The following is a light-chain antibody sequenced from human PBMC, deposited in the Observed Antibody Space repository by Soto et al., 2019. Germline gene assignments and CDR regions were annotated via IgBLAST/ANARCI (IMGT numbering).Light chain of an antibody. J-gene: IGLJ3*02. CDR2: STN. Sequence: QTVVTQEPSFSVSPGRTVTLTCGLSSGSVSTSYYPSWYQQTPGQAPRTLIYSTNTRSSGVPDRFSGSILGNKAALTITGAQADDECDYYCMLYMGNGIWVFGGGTKLTVL. V-gene: IGLV8-61*01. CDR1: SGSVSTSYY. CDR3: MLYMGNGIWV.